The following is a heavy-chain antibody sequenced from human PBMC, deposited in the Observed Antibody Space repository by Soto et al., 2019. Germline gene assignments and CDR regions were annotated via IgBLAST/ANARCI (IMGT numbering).Heavy chain of an antibody. J-gene: IGHJ4*02. CDR1: GFIFSDYA. D-gene: IGHD3-10*01. CDR2: ISGSGST. V-gene: IGHV3-23*01. CDR3: ARDLGFHYGSGSPLPSFDY. Sequence: GGSLRLSCAASGFIFSDYAMSWVRQTPGKGLEWVSAISGSGSTYYADSVKGRFTISRDNAKNSLYLQMNSLRDEDTAVYYCARDLGFHYGSGSPLPSFDYWGQGTLVTVSS.